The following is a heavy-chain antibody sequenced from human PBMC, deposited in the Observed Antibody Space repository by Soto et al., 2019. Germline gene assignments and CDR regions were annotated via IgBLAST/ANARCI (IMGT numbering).Heavy chain of an antibody. V-gene: IGHV1-69*13. CDR1: GGTFCSYA. CDR2: IIPIFGTA. Sequence: SVKVSCKASGGTFCSYAISWVRQAPGQGLEWMGGIIPIFGTANYAQKFQGRVTITADESTSTAYMELSSLRSEDTAVYYCARALRIAAAGTHNYYYSMDVWGQGTTVTVSS. D-gene: IGHD6-13*01. J-gene: IGHJ6*02. CDR3: ARALRIAAAGTHNYYYSMDV.